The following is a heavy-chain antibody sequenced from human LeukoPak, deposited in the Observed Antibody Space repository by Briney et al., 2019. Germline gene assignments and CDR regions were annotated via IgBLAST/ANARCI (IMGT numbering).Heavy chain of an antibody. CDR1: GFTFTSYT. CDR2: ITSSSSTI. D-gene: IGHD2/OR15-2a*01. V-gene: IGHV3-48*01. J-gene: IGHJ4*02. CDR3: ARNFDS. Sequence: GGSLRPSCAASGFTFTSYTMNWVRQAPGMGLEWGSYITSSSSTIYYAGSVKGRFTMSRDNAENSLYLQMDSLRAEDTAVYYCARNFDSWGQGTLVTVSS.